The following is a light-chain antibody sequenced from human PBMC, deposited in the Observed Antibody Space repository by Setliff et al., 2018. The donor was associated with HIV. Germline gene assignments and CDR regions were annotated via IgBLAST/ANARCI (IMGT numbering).Light chain of an antibody. V-gene: IGLV1-44*01. Sequence: QSVLTQPPSASGTPGQRVTISCSGSSSNIGSNTVNWYRQLPGTAPKLLIYSNNQRPSGVPDRFSGSKSGTSASLGISRLQSEDEADYYCAAWDDSLNGQVFGTGTKV. CDR2: SNN. J-gene: IGLJ1*01. CDR1: SSNIGSNT. CDR3: AAWDDSLNGQV.